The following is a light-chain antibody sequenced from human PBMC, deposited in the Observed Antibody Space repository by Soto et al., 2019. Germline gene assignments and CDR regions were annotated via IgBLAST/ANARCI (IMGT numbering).Light chain of an antibody. CDR2: EVS. CDR1: SSDVGGYNY. V-gene: IGLV2-14*01. J-gene: IGLJ1*01. CDR3: SSYTSSSIDYV. Sequence: QSALTQPASVSGSPGQXITISCTGTSSDVGGYNYVSWYQQHPGKAPKLMIYEVSNRPSGVSNRFSGSKSGNTASLTISGLQAEDEADYYCSSYTSSSIDYVFGTGTKVTVL.